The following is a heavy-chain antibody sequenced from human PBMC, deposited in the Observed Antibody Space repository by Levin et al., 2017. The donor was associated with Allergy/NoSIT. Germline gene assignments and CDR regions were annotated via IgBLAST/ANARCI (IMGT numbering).Heavy chain of an antibody. D-gene: IGHD2-15*01. CDR1: GFTFSDYD. CDR2: IDKLGDP. Sequence: GESLKISCAASGFTFSDYDMFWVRQVAGKSLEWVSSIDKLGDPSYPGSVQGRFTISRENAKNSLYLQMNSLRAGDTAVYYCARGEKLGYCSGGVCYGYMDVWGKGTTVIVSS. J-gene: IGHJ6*03. V-gene: IGHV3-13*05. CDR3: ARGEKLGYCSGGVCYGYMDV.